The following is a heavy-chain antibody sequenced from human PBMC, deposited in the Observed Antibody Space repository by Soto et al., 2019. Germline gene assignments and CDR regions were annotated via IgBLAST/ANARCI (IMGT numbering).Heavy chain of an antibody. CDR2: ISGSGGST. V-gene: IGHV3-23*01. Sequence: EVQLLESGGGLVQPGGSLRLSCAASGFTFSSYAMSWVRQAPGKGLAWVSAISGSGGSTYYADSVKGRFTISRDNSKNTLYLQMNSLRAEDTAVYYCAKFKTYYYDSSGYSHFDYWGQGTLVTVSS. J-gene: IGHJ4*02. CDR1: GFTFSSYA. CDR3: AKFKTYYYDSSGYSHFDY. D-gene: IGHD3-22*01.